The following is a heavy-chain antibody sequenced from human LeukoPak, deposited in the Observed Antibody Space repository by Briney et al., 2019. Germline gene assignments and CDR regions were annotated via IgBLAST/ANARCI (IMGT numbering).Heavy chain of an antibody. J-gene: IGHJ4*02. V-gene: IGHV1-69*01. CDR2: IIPIFGTA. CDR3: AREGYCSSTSCPRSYFDY. Sequence: SVKVSCKAPGGTFSSYAISWVRQAPGQGLEWMGGIIPIFGTANYAQKFQGRVTITADESTSTAYMELSGLRSEDTAVYYCAREGYCSSTSCPRSYFDYWGQGTLVTVSS. CDR1: GGTFSSYA. D-gene: IGHD2-2*01.